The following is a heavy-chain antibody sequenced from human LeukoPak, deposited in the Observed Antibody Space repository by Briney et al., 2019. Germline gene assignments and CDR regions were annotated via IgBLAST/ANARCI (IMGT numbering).Heavy chain of an antibody. V-gene: IGHV3-33*01. J-gene: IGHJ4*02. CDR3: ARDPGYSYGNPVDY. D-gene: IGHD5-18*01. CDR1: GFTFSSYV. Sequence: PGGSLRLSCAAAGFTFSSYVMHWVRQAPGKGLELVALIWSDGSNKYYADSVKGRFTTSRDNSENTLYLQMNSLRAEDTAVYYCARDPGYSYGNPVDYWGQGTLVTVSS. CDR2: IWSDGSNK.